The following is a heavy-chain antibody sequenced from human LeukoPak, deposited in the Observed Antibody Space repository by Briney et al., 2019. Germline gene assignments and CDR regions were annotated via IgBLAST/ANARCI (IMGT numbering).Heavy chain of an antibody. Sequence: GGSLRLSCAASGFTFSDYYMSWIRQAPGKGLEWVSYISSSGSAIYYADSVKGRFTISRDNAKNSLYLQMNSLRAEDTAVYYCARDPPRMWEPSRWFDPWGQGTLVTVSS. CDR2: ISSSGSAI. D-gene: IGHD1-26*01. CDR1: GFTFSDYY. J-gene: IGHJ5*02. V-gene: IGHV3-11*01. CDR3: ARDPPRMWEPSRWFDP.